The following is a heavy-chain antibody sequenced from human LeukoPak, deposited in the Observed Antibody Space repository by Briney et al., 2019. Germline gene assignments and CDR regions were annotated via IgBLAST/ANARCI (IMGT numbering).Heavy chain of an antibody. D-gene: IGHD3-9*01. Sequence: GSSVKVSCKASGGTFSSYAISWVRQAPGQGLEWMGGIIPIFGTANYAQKFQGRVTITADESTSTAYMELSSLRSEDTAMYYCARGAYYDILTGYLDYWGQGTLVTVSS. V-gene: IGHV1-69*01. CDR2: IIPIFGTA. CDR3: ARGAYYDILTGYLDY. J-gene: IGHJ4*02. CDR1: GGTFSSYA.